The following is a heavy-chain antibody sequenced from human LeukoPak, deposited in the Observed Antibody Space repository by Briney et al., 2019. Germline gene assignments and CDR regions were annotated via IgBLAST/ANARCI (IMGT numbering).Heavy chain of an antibody. CDR2: ISAYNGNT. D-gene: IGHD2-15*01. CDR1: GYTFTSYG. V-gene: IGHV1-18*01. J-gene: IGHJ4*02. Sequence: ASVKVSCKASGYTFTSYGVSWVRQAPGQGLEWMGWISAYNGNTNYAQKLQGRVTMTRDMSTSTVYMELSSLRSEDTAVYYCARGPGYCSGGSCYALYYFDYWGQGTLVTVSS. CDR3: ARGPGYCSGGSCYALYYFDY.